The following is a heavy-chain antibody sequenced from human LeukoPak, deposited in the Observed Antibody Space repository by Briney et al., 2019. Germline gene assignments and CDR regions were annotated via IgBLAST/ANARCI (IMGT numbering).Heavy chain of an antibody. V-gene: IGHV3-21*01. CDR3: ATRYCSSTNCYAFDS. CDR2: ISSSSSYI. D-gene: IGHD2-2*01. J-gene: IGHJ5*01. Sequence: GGSLRLSCTASGFAFSSYSMNWVRQAPGKGLEWVSSISSSSSYIYYADSVQGRFTISRDNAKNSLYLQMNSLRAEDTAVYYCATRYCSSTNCYAFDSWGQGTLVTVSS. CDR1: GFAFSSYS.